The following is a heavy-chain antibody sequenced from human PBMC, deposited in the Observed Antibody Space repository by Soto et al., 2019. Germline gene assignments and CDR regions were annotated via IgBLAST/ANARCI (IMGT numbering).Heavy chain of an antibody. Sequence: QVQLQESGPGLVKPSGTLSLTCAVSGGSISSSNWWSWVRQPPGKGLEWIGEIYHSGSTNYNPTLKRRVTISGDKSKNQFSRKLSAVTAADTAVYYCARVGRAAAGTRQGDYWGQGTLVTVAS. CDR3: ARVGRAAAGTRQGDY. D-gene: IGHD6-13*01. CDR1: GGSISSSNW. J-gene: IGHJ4*02. V-gene: IGHV4-4*02. CDR2: IYHSGST.